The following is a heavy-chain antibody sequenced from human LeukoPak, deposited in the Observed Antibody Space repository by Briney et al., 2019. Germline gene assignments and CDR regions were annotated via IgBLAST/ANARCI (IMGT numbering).Heavy chain of an antibody. D-gene: IGHD5-18*01. CDR1: GFTFSNYA. CDR3: AKGDTGMVRRYYFDY. CDR2: TSGSGGST. J-gene: IGHJ4*01. V-gene: IGHV3-23*01. Sequence: GGSLRLSCAASGFTFSNYAMSWVRQAPGKGLEWVSVTSGSGGSTYYADSVKGQFTIFRDNSKNTVYLQMNSLRADDTAVYYCAKGDTGMVRRYYFDYWGQGTLVTVYS.